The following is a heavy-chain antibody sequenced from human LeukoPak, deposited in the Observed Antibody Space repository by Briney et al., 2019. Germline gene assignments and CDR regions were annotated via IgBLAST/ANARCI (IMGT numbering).Heavy chain of an antibody. V-gene: IGHV3-21*01. Sequence: GGSLRLSCAASGFTFSSYSMNWVRQAPGKGLEWVSSISSSSSYIYYADSVKGRFTISRDNAKNSLYLQMNSLRAEDTAVYYCARDNRGSSGWYDYWGQGTLVTVSS. CDR3: ARDNRGSSGWYDY. CDR2: ISSSSSYI. CDR1: GFTFSSYS. D-gene: IGHD6-19*01. J-gene: IGHJ4*02.